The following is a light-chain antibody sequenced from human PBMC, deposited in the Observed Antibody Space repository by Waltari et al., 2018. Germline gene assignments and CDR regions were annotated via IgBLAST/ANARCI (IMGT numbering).Light chain of an antibody. CDR1: DSYVGAYDF. J-gene: IGLJ1*01. CDR2: EVS. Sequence: QSALTPPASVSGSPGQSITISCSGTDSYVGAYDFVSLYQQHPGQAPHLIIYEVSNRPSGISNRFSASKSGNTASLTISGLQAEDEADYYCSSYTTSSAPGVFGTGTRVTVL. V-gene: IGLV2-14*01. CDR3: SSYTTSSAPGV.